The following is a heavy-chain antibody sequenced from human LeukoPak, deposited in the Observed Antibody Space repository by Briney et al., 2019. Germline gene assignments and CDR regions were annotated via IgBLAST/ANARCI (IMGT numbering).Heavy chain of an antibody. Sequence: SQTLSLTCAISGDSVSSISVAWTWIRQSPSRGLEWLGRTYYRSKWYYEYAVSVKSRLNISPDTFKNQFSLQLTSVTPEDRAVYYCSLARSEYHYGMDVWGQGTTVTVSS. CDR3: SLARSEYHYGMDV. CDR1: GDSVSSISVA. V-gene: IGHV6-1*01. CDR2: TYYRSKWYY. J-gene: IGHJ6*02.